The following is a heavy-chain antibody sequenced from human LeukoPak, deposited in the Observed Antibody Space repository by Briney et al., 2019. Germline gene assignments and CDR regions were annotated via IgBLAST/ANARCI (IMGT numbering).Heavy chain of an antibody. Sequence: GGSPRLSCAASGFTFSSYAMSWVRQVPGKGLEWVSTISGSGAYTYYADSVKGRFTISRDNSKNTLYLQMNSLRAEDTAVYYCAKYFASGSYYKLPHWGQGTLVTVSS. J-gene: IGHJ1*01. CDR2: ISGSGAYT. CDR3: AKYFASGSYYKLPH. D-gene: IGHD3-10*01. CDR1: GFTFSSYA. V-gene: IGHV3-23*01.